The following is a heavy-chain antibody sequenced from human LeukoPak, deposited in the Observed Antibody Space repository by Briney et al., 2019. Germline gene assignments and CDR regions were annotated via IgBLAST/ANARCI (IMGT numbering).Heavy chain of an antibody. D-gene: IGHD3-10*01. CDR3: AKDGYYGSGTFPDY. J-gene: IGHJ4*02. CDR2: ISYDGTNK. CDR1: GFTFSSYG. Sequence: GTSPRLSCVASGFTFSSYGMNWVRQAPGKGLEWVAVISYDGTNKFYVDSLRGRFTISRDNSKNTLYLQMDSLRAEDTAVYYCAKDGYYGSGTFPDYWGQGTLVTVSS. V-gene: IGHV3-30*18.